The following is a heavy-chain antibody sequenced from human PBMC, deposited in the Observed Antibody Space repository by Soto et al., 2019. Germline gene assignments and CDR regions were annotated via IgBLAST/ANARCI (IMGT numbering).Heavy chain of an antibody. CDR3: AKGFRSLEWFSLAPFDY. CDR1: GFTFDTYA. D-gene: IGHD3-3*01. Sequence: WGSLRLPCAAAGFTFDTYALNWVRQAPGKALEWVSAIGSSGSTYYADSVKGRFTISRDTPKKTLYLQMNSLRVEDTAKYYCAKGFRSLEWFSLAPFDYWGQGALVTVSS. J-gene: IGHJ4*02. CDR2: IGSSGST. V-gene: IGHV3-23*01.